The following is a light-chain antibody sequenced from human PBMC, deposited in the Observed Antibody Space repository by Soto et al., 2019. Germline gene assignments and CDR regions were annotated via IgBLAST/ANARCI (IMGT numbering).Light chain of an antibody. CDR2: AAS. CDR1: QGISSW. J-gene: IGKJ4*01. CDR3: QQTNSSPLT. V-gene: IGKV1-12*01. Sequence: DIQVTQSPSSVSASVGDRVTITCRASQGISSWLVWYQQKPGKAPKLLIYAASTLQSGVPSRFSGSGSGTDFSLTITSLQPEDSATYFCQQTNSSPLTFGGGTKVEIK.